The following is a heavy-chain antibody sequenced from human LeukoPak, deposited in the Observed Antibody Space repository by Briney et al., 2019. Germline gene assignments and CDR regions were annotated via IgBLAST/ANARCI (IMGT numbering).Heavy chain of an antibody. D-gene: IGHD4-17*01. CDR2: ISSSSSTI. V-gene: IGHV3-48*02. CDR3: ARDRGYGDYVGAFDI. CDR1: GFTFSSYS. Sequence: GGSLRLSCAASGFTFSSYSMNWVRQAPGKGLEWVSHISSSSSTIYYAASVKGRFTISRDNAKNSLYLQMNSLRDEDTAVYYCARDRGYGDYVGAFDIWGQGTMVTVSS. J-gene: IGHJ3*02.